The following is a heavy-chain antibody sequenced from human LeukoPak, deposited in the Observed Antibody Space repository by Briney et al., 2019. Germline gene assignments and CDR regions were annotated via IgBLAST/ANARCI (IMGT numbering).Heavy chain of an antibody. J-gene: IGHJ6*02. V-gene: IGHV1-58*01. CDR1: GFTFTSSA. D-gene: IGHD3-3*01. Sequence: ASVKVSCKASGFTFTSSAVQWVRQARGQRLEWIGWIVVGSGNTNYAQKFQERVTITRDMSTSTAYMELSSLRSEDTAVYYCAADPSLRYYDFWSGYWDYYGMDVWGQGTTVTVPS. CDR3: AADPSLRYYDFWSGYWDYYGMDV. CDR2: IVVGSGNT.